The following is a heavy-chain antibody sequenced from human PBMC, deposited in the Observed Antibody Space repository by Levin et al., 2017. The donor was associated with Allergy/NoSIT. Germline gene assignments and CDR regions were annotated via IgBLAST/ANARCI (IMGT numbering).Heavy chain of an antibody. V-gene: IGHV3-23*01. CDR2: ITASGRNT. CDR3: SKDIIGRVMGNFDS. D-gene: IGHD3-16*01. CDR1: GFTFSRIA. Sequence: QAGGSLRLSCAASGFTFSRIAMSWVRQAPGKGLQWVSGITASGRNTYYADSVKGRFTISRDTSKNTVYLQMKNLRADDTAVYYCSKDIIGRVMGNFDSWGHGTLVRVSS. J-gene: IGHJ5*01.